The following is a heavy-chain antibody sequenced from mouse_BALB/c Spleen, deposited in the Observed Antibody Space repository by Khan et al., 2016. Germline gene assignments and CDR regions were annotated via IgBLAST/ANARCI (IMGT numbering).Heavy chain of an antibody. CDR2: INPESGGS. J-gene: IGHJ2*01. CDR3: ARKGFYGNYVYYFDY. CDR1: GYAFTNYL. V-gene: IGHV1-54*01. D-gene: IGHD2-1*01. Sequence: QVQLKQSGAELVRPGTSVKVSCKASGYAFTNYLIEWVKQRPGQGLEWIGVINPESGGSNYNEKFKGKATLTADKSSSTAYMQLSSLTSDDSAVYCCARKGFYGNYVYYFDYWGQGTTLTVSS.